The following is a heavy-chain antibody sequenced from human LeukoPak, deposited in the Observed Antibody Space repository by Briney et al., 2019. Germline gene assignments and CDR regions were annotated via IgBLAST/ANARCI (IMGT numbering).Heavy chain of an antibody. Sequence: ASVKVSCKASGYTFTSYDINWVRQATGQGLEWMGWMNPNSGNTGYAQKFQGRVTMTRNTSISTAYMELSSLRSEDTAVYYCARRPVVRGSYTPGHSYYYYGMDVWGQGTTVTVSS. CDR3: ARRPVVRGSYTPGHSYYYYGMDV. D-gene: IGHD3-10*01. J-gene: IGHJ6*02. CDR1: GYTFTSYD. CDR2: MNPNSGNT. V-gene: IGHV1-8*01.